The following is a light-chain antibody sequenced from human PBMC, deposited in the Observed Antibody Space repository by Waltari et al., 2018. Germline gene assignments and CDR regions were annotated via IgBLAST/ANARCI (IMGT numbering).Light chain of an antibody. J-gene: IGLJ3*02. V-gene: IGLV2-14*02. CDR2: EAT. Sequence: TAPKLLIFEATKRPSGVSIRFSGSTSGNTASLTISGLQAEDEADYYCSSYVSSNFLVFGGGTKVTVL. CDR3: SSYVSSNFLV.